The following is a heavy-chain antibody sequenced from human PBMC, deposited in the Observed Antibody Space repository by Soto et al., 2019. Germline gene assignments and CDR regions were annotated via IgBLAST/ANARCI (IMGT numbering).Heavy chain of an antibody. CDR1: GYRFTDYY. CDR2: INPYSGDT. CDR3: ARDGTARGPNPFFP. D-gene: IGHD3-10*01. V-gene: IGHV1-2*04. Sequence: QVQLVQSGAEVKKPGASVKVSCKASGYRFTDYYIHWVRQAPGQGLEWMGWINPYSGDTSYKQKFQGWVTMTRDTSISTAYIELTSPTSDVTAVYYCARDGTARGPNPFFPWGQGTLVIVSS. J-gene: IGHJ5*02.